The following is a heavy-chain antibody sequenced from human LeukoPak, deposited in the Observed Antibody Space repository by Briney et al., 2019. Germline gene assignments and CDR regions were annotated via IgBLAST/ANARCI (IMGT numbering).Heavy chain of an antibody. CDR3: ASHSVGVLPIATFDY. V-gene: IGHV3-7*01. J-gene: IGHJ4*02. CDR1: GFTFSNYW. CDR2: IKQDGSEI. D-gene: IGHD2-2*01. Sequence: GGSLRLSCAASGFTFSNYWMAWVRQAPGKGLEWVANIKQDGSEIYYVDSVKGRFTISRDNPKKSLFLQMNSLRAEDTAMYFCASHSVGVLPIATFDYWGQGTLVTASS.